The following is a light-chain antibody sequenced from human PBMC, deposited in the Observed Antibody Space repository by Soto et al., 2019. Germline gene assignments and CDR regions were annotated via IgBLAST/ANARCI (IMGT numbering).Light chain of an antibody. Sequence: EIVMTQPPATLSVSPGETASLSCRASQSAGNFLAWYQQTPGQAPRLLIYYISTRATGIPARFSGSGSGTEFTLTINSLQSEDSAADYCQQHHQGPIAFGQGTRLEIK. CDR1: QSAGNF. CDR2: YIS. V-gene: IGKV3D-15*01. J-gene: IGKJ5*01. CDR3: QQHHQGPIA.